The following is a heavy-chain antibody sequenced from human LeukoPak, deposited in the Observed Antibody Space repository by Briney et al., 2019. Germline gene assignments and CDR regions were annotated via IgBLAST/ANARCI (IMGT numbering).Heavy chain of an antibody. J-gene: IGHJ4*02. Sequence: GGSLRLSCAASGFTFSSYAMSWVRQAPGKGLEWVSAISGSGGSTYYADSVKGRFTISRDNSKNTLYLQMNSLRAEDTAVYYCAKDVVSGDYSYYDYWGQGTLVTVSS. CDR1: GFTFSSYA. D-gene: IGHD4-17*01. V-gene: IGHV3-23*01. CDR3: AKDVVSGDYSYYDY. CDR2: ISGSGGST.